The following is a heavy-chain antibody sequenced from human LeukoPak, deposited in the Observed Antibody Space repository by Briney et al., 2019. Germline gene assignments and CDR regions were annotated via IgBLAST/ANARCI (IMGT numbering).Heavy chain of an antibody. J-gene: IGHJ4*02. CDR3: ARQDGYSLYHFDY. D-gene: IGHD5-18*01. Sequence: GESLQISCKGSGYSFASYWIAWVRQMPGKGLEWMGIIYPADSDTRYSPSFRGQVTISVDKSISTAYLQWSGLKASDTAMYYCARQDGYSLYHFDYWGQGTLVTVSS. CDR2: IYPADSDT. CDR1: GYSFASYW. V-gene: IGHV5-51*01.